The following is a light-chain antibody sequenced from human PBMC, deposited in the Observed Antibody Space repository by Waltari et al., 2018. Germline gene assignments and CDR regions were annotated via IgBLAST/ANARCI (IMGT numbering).Light chain of an antibody. CDR1: RSAIGAYNF. CDR2: EAT. J-gene: IGLJ2*01. Sequence: QSVLTQPASVSGSPGQSITISCTGTRSAIGAYNFLSWFQPLPGQAPRLLISEATKRPSGVSYRFSGSKSGNTASLSISDLQAEDEADYYCCSYVGGSRVLFGGGTKLTV. CDR3: CSYVGGSRVL. V-gene: IGLV2-23*01.